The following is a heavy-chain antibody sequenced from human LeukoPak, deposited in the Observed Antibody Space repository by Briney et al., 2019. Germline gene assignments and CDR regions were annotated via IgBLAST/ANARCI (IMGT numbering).Heavy chain of an antibody. V-gene: IGHV3-23*01. D-gene: IGHD1-26*01. J-gene: IGHJ2*01. CDR3: AREPGDGWYFDL. Sequence: GGSLRLSCAASGFTFSNYAMSWVRQAPGKGLEWVSTISYSGGSTYYADSVKGRFTISRDNSKNTQCLQMNSLRAEDTAVYFCAREPGDGWYFDLWGRGTLVTVSS. CDR2: ISYSGGST. CDR1: GFTFSNYA.